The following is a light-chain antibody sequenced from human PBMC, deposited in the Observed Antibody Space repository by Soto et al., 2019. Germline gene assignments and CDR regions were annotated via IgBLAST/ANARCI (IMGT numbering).Light chain of an antibody. J-gene: IGKJ1*01. Sequence: EVVLTQSPATLSLSPGERATLSCRASQSVSNYLAWYQQKPGQAPRLLIYDASNRATGIPGRFSGSGSGTDFTLNISILEPEDVAVYYYQQRFNWPPWTFGQGTKAEIK. CDR1: QSVSNY. V-gene: IGKV3-11*01. CDR3: QQRFNWPPWT. CDR2: DAS.